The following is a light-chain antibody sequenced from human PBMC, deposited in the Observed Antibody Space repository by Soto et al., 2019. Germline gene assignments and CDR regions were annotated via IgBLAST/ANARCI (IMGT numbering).Light chain of an antibody. J-gene: IGKJ1*01. V-gene: IGKV3-11*01. CDR1: QSVSSY. CDR3: QQREA. CDR2: DAS. Sequence: EIVLTQSPATLSLSPGERATLSCRASQSVSSYLAWYQQKPGQAPSLLIYDASNMATGIPARFSGSGSGTDFTLTISSLEPEDFAVYYCQQREAFGQGTKVEI.